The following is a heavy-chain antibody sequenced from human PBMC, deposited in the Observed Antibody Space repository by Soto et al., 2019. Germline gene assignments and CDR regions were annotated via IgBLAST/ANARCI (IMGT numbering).Heavy chain of an antibody. V-gene: IGHV3-23*01. Sequence: EVQQLESGGGLVQPGGSLGLSCAASGFTFSSYAMSWLRQAPGKGLESVSAISGSGGSTYYADSVKGRFTISRDNSKNTLYLQMNSLRAEDTAVYYCAKRTIKTYYCGSGSYYPFDYWGQGTLVTVSS. J-gene: IGHJ4*02. CDR2: ISGSGGST. CDR1: GFTFSSYA. CDR3: AKRTIKTYYCGSGSYYPFDY. D-gene: IGHD3-10*01.